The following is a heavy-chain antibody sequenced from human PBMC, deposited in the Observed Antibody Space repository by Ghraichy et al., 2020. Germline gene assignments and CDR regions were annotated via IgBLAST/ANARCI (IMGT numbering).Heavy chain of an antibody. Sequence: GGSLRLSCAASGFTFSSYEMNWVRQAPGKGLEWVSFISSSGSSIYYADSVKGRFTISRDNSKNSLYLQMNSLRAEDTAVYYCARANWYFDLWGRGTLVTVSS. J-gene: IGHJ2*01. CDR2: ISSSGSSI. CDR3: ARANWYFDL. CDR1: GFTFSSYE. V-gene: IGHV3-48*03.